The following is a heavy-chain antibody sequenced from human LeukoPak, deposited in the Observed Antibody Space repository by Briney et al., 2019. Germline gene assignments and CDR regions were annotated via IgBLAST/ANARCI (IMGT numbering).Heavy chain of an antibody. CDR2: IRYDGSNK. J-gene: IGHJ4*02. V-gene: IGHV3-30*02. D-gene: IGHD1-26*01. Sequence: GGSLRLSCAASGFTFSSYGMHWVRQAPGKGLEWVAFIRYDGSNKYYADSVKGRFTISRDNAKNSLYLQMNSLRAEDTAVYYCARDALSGSYLFDYWGQGTLVTVSS. CDR1: GFTFSSYG. CDR3: ARDALSGSYLFDY.